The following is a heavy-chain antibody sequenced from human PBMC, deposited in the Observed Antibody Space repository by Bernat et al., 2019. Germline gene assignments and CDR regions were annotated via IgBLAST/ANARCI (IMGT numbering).Heavy chain of an antibody. Sequence: EVQLVESGGGLVQPGGSLRLSCAASGFNVSSNYMSWVRQAPGKGLEWVSFFYSGGSTYYADSVKGRFTMSRDNSKNTLYLQMSSLRAEDTAVYYCATYSTSDAFDMWGQGTMVTVFS. D-gene: IGHD6-6*01. CDR3: ATYSTSDAFDM. CDR1: GFNVSSNY. CDR2: FYSGGST. V-gene: IGHV3-66*01. J-gene: IGHJ3*02.